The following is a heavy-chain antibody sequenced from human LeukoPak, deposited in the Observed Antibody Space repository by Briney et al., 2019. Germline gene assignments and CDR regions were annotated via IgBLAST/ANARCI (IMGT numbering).Heavy chain of an antibody. CDR1: GGSVSSGSYY. CDR3: AVEYSSAQTFDY. D-gene: IGHD6-6*01. J-gene: IGHJ4*02. V-gene: IGHV4-61*01. CDR2: IYYSGST. Sequence: SETLSLTCTVSGGSVSSGSYYWRWIRQPPGKGLEWIGYIYYSGSTNYNPSLKSRVTISADTSKNQFSLKLSSVTAADTAVYYCAVEYSSAQTFDYWGQGTLVTVSS.